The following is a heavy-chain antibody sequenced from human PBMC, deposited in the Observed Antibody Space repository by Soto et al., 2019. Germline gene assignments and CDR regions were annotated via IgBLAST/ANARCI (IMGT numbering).Heavy chain of an antibody. Sequence: SVKVSCKASGYTFSSYAISWVRQAPGQGLEWMGGIIPIFGTANYAQKFQGRVTMTTDTSTSTAYMEVRSLRSDDTAVYYCARSIAAAVDLDYWGQGTLVTVSS. CDR1: GYTFSSYA. J-gene: IGHJ4*02. D-gene: IGHD6-13*01. CDR3: ARSIAAAVDLDY. V-gene: IGHV1-69*05. CDR2: IIPIFGTA.